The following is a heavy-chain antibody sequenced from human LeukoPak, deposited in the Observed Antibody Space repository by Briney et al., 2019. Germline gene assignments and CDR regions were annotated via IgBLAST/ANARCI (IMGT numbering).Heavy chain of an antibody. CDR2: VMSGRGST. V-gene: IGHV3-11*05. CDR1: GFSVSDYS. J-gene: IGHJ4*02. Sequence: GGSLRLSWAASGFSVSDYSISWIRQSPGKGPEWISYVMSGRGSTNYADSVKGRFTISRDNAKNSVALQLDGLRADDTAVYFCARERRGSYYAFESWGQGTLVTVSS. D-gene: IGHD3-16*01. CDR3: ARERRGSYYAFES.